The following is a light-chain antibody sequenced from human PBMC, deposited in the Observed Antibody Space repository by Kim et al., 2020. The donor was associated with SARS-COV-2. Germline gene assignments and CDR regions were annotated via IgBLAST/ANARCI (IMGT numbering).Light chain of an antibody. Sequence: SYELTQPPSVSVAPGKTARITCGGNNIGSKSVHWYQQKPGHAPVLVIYYDSDRPSGIPERFSGSNSGNTATLTISRVEAGDEADYYCQVWDSSSEEVFGGGTQLTVL. J-gene: IGLJ3*02. CDR2: YDS. CDR3: QVWDSSSEEV. V-gene: IGLV3-21*04. CDR1: NIGSKS.